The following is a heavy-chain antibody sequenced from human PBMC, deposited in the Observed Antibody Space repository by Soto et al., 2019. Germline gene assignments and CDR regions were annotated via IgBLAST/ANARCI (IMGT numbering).Heavy chain of an antibody. D-gene: IGHD3-9*01. CDR3: ARLVGRYDILVDP. J-gene: IGHJ5*02. Sequence: SETLSLTCAVYGKSFSGYYWSWILQPPGKGLEWIGEINHSGSTNYNPSLKSRVTISVDTSKNQFSLKLSSVTAADTAVYYCARLVGRYDILVDPWGQGTLVTVSS. V-gene: IGHV4-34*01. CDR1: GKSFSGYY. CDR2: INHSGST.